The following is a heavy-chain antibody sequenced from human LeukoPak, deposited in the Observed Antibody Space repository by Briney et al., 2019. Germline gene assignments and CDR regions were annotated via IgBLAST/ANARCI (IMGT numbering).Heavy chain of an antibody. Sequence: GRSLRLSCAASGFTFSNFWMSWVRQAPGKGLEWVANIKQDGSEKYYVDSVKGRFTISRDNAKNSLYLQMNSLRAGDTALYYCARDQGTYGFQYWGQGTLVTVSS. V-gene: IGHV3-7*04. CDR3: ARDQGTYGFQY. CDR1: GFTFSNFW. J-gene: IGHJ1*01. CDR2: IKQDGSEK. D-gene: IGHD3-10*01.